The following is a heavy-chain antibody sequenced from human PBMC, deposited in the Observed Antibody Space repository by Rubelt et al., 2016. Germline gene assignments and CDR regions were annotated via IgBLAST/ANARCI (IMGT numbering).Heavy chain of an antibody. Sequence: QVQLVQSGAEVKKPGASVKVSCKASGYTFTSYYMHWVRQAPGQGLEWMGIINPSGGSTGYAQKFQGRITMTSDTSTSTVYMELSSLRSEDTAVYYCARGDPDRGSRTMTLDYWGQGTLVTVSS. CDR1: GYTFTSYY. V-gene: IGHV1-46*01. J-gene: IGHJ4*02. CDR3: ARGDPDRGSRTMTLDY. D-gene: IGHD4-17*01. CDR2: INPSGGST.